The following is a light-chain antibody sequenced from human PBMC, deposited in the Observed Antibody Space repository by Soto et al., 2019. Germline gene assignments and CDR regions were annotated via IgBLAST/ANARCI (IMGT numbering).Light chain of an antibody. V-gene: IGLV2-23*03. CDR2: EGS. Sequence: QSVLTQPASVSGSPGQSITISCTGTSSDVGSYNLVSWYQQYSGKAPKLMIYEGSKRPSGVSNRFSGSKSGNTASLTISGLQAEDEGDYYCCSYAGSSTFVFGGGTQLTVL. J-gene: IGLJ3*02. CDR3: CSYAGSSTFV. CDR1: SSDVGSYNL.